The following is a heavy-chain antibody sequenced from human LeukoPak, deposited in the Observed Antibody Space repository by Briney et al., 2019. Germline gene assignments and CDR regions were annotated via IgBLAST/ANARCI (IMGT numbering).Heavy chain of an antibody. CDR1: GFSFDDYG. V-gene: IGHV3-20*04. Sequence: GGSLRLSCAASGFSFDDYGMSWVRQVPGKGLEWVSGMNWNGGSTSYTDSVKGRFTISRDNARNSVYLQMNSLRAEDTAVYYCAREGDGYNSPIDYWGQGTPVTVSS. J-gene: IGHJ4*02. CDR2: MNWNGGST. D-gene: IGHD5-24*01. CDR3: AREGDGYNSPIDY.